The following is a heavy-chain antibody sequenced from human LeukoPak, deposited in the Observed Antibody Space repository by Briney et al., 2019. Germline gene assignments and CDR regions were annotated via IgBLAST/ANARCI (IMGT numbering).Heavy chain of an antibody. CDR2: ISAYNGNT. CDR1: GYTFTSYG. V-gene: IGHV1-18*01. CDR3: ARVSLRPRPTTPDDYDYVWGSYRLDRLDY. J-gene: IGHJ4*02. D-gene: IGHD3-16*02. Sequence: ASVKVSCKASGYTFTSYGISWVRQAPGQGLERMGWISAYNGNTNYAQKLQGRVTMTTDTSTSTAYMELRSLRSDDTAVYYCARVSLRPRPTTPDDYDYVWGSYRLDRLDYWGQGTLVTVSS.